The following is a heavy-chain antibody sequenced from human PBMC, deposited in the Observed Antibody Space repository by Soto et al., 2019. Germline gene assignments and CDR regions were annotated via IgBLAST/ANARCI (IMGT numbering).Heavy chain of an antibody. CDR2: ISAYNGNT. Sequence: SVKVSCKASGYTFTSYGISWVRQAPGQGLEWMGWISAYNGNTNYAQKLQGRVTMTTDTSTSTAYMELRSLRSDDTAVYYCARGSSSWYDYYYYGMDVWGQGTTVTVSS. CDR3: ARGSSSWYDYYYYGMDV. CDR1: GYTFTSYG. J-gene: IGHJ6*02. V-gene: IGHV1-18*04. D-gene: IGHD6-13*01.